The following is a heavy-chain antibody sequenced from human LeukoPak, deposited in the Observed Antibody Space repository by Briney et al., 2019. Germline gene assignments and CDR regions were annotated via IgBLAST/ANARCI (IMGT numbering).Heavy chain of an antibody. D-gene: IGHD5-24*01. CDR3: ARDRGDVEMATDY. J-gene: IGHJ4*02. CDR2: INPNSGGT. Sequence: ASVKVSCKASGYTFTGYYMHWVRQAPGQGLEWMGRINPNSGGTNYAQKFQGRVTMTRDTSISTAYMELSRLRSDDTAVYYCARDRGDVEMATDYWGQGTLVTVSS. CDR1: GYTFTGYY. V-gene: IGHV1-2*06.